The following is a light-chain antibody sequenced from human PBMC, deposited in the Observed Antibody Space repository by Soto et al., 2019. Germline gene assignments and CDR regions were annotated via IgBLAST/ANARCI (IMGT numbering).Light chain of an antibody. J-gene: IGKJ1*01. CDR1: QGISRW. CDR2: DGS. CDR3: QHDNSYSGP. Sequence: DIQMTQSPSTLSASVGDRVTITCRASQGISRWVAWYQQKPGKAPKLVIYDGSSLQSGVPSRFSGSGSGTEFTLTISSLQPDDFATYYCQHDNSYSGPFGQGTKVEIK. V-gene: IGKV1-5*01.